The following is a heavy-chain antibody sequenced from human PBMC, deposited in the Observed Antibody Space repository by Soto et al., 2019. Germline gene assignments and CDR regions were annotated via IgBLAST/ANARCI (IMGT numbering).Heavy chain of an antibody. Sequence: QVQLQESGPGLVKPSGTLSLTCAVAGGSISSSNWWSWVRQPPGKGMEWIGESYHSGSTNYNPPLKSRVTISVDKSKNQFSLKLSSVTAADTAVYYWARDYGDYPGYFDYWGQGTLVTVSS. V-gene: IGHV4-4*02. CDR2: SYHSGST. J-gene: IGHJ4*02. CDR3: ARDYGDYPGYFDY. D-gene: IGHD4-17*01. CDR1: GGSISSSNW.